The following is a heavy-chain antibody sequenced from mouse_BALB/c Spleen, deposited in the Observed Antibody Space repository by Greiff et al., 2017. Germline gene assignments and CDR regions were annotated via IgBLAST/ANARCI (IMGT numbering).Heavy chain of an antibody. D-gene: IGHD1-1*01. Sequence: VQLQQSGAELARPGASVKLSCKASGYTFTDYYINWVKQRTGQGLEWIGEIYPGSGNTYYNEKFKGKATLTADKSSSTAYMQLSSLTSEDSAVYFCARWDYYGSSYNYAMDYWGQGTSVTVSS. J-gene: IGHJ4*01. CDR1: GYTFTDYY. CDR2: IYPGSGNT. CDR3: ARWDYYGSSYNYAMDY. V-gene: IGHV1-77*01.